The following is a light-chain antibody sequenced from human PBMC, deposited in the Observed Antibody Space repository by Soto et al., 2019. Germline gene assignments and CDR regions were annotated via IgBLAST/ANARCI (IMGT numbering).Light chain of an antibody. Sequence: ETVLRQSPATLSVSHGERATLSCSASETVSTNLAWYQQRPGQAPRLLIYDVSTGATGIPARFSGSRSGTEFTLTISSLQSEDFAVYYCQQYNNWPQTFGQGTKVDIK. CDR1: ETVSTN. J-gene: IGKJ1*01. CDR2: DVS. V-gene: IGKV3-15*01. CDR3: QQYNNWPQT.